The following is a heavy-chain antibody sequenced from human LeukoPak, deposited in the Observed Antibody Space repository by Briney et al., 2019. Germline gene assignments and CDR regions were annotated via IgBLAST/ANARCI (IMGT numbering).Heavy chain of an antibody. D-gene: IGHD3-22*01. CDR1: GFTFSSYA. Sequence: GRSLRLSCAASGFTFSSYAMHWVRQAPGKGLEWVAVISYDGSNKYYADSVKGRFTISRDNSKNTLYLQMNSLRAEDTAVYYCARDYYDSSGYSLVGVGSFDYWGQGTQVTVSS. CDR2: ISYDGSNK. V-gene: IGHV3-30-3*01. CDR3: ARDYYDSSGYSLVGVGSFDY. J-gene: IGHJ4*02.